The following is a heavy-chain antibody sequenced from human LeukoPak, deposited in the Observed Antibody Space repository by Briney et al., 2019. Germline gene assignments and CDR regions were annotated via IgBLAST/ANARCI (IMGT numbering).Heavy chain of an antibody. D-gene: IGHD5-18*01. CDR2: IYYSGST. V-gene: IGHV4-59*01. J-gene: IGHJ5*02. CDR3: ARVGPAVDTASWFDP. Sequence: PSETLSLTCTVSGGSISSYYWSWIWQPPGKGLEWIGYIYYSGSTNYNPSLKSRVTISVDTSKNQFSLKLSSVTAADTAVYYCARVGPAVDTASWFDPWGQGTLVTVSS. CDR1: GGSISSYY.